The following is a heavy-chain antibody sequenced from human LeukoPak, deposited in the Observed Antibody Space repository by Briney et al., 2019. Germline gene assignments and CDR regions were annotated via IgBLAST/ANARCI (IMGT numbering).Heavy chain of an antibody. V-gene: IGHV3-53*05. CDR1: GFTVSTNY. J-gene: IGHJ4*02. Sequence: GGSLRLSCAASGFTVSTNYMSWVRQAPGKGLECVSVIYGGGSTYYADSVKGRFTISRDNSKNTLYLQMNSLRAEDTAVYYCAKDYPRAYCGGDCYFGPASWGQGTLVTVSS. CDR3: AKDYPRAYCGGDCYFGPAS. CDR2: IYGGGST. D-gene: IGHD2-21*01.